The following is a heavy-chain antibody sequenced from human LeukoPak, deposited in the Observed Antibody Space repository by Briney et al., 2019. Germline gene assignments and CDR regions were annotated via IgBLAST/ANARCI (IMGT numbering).Heavy chain of an antibody. CDR3: ARISGYDSFDY. J-gene: IGHJ4*02. V-gene: IGHV1-69*02. D-gene: IGHD5-12*01. CDR1: GYTFTGYY. Sequence: GASVKVSCKASGYTFTGYYMHWVRQAPGQGLEWMGRIIPILGIANYAQKFQGRVTITADKSTSTAYMELSSLRSEDTAVYYCARISGYDSFDYWGQGTLVTVSS. CDR2: IIPILGIA.